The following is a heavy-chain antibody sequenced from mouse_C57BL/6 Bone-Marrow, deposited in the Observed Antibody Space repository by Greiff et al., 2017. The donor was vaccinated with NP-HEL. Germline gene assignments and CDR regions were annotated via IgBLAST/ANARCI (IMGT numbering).Heavy chain of an antibody. V-gene: IGHV5-12*01. CDR3: AREGIYYGNYYAMDY. CDR1: GFTFSDYY. D-gene: IGHD2-1*01. Sequence: EVKLMESGGGLVQPGGSLKLSCAASGFTFSDYYMYWVRQTPEKRLEWVAYISNGGGSTYYPDTVKGRFTISRDNAKNTLYLQMSRLKSEDTAMYYCAREGIYYGNYYAMDYWGQGTSVTVSS. CDR2: ISNGGGST. J-gene: IGHJ4*01.